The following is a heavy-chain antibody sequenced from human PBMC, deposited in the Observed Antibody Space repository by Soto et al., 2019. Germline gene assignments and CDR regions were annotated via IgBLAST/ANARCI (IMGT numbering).Heavy chain of an antibody. CDR1: GFTFSSYS. J-gene: IGHJ4*02. V-gene: IGHV3-48*01. CDR2: ISSSSSTI. CDR3: AKDQTYDSSGYDYAAFFDS. Sequence: GGSLRLSCAASGFTFSSYSMNWVRQAPGKGLEWVSYISSSSSTIYYADSVKGRFTISRDNAKNSLYLQMNSLRAEDTAVYFCAKDQTYDSSGYDYAAFFDSWGQGTVVTVSS. D-gene: IGHD3-22*01.